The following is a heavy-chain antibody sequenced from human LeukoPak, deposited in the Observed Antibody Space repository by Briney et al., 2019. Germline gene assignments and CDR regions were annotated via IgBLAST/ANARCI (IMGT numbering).Heavy chain of an antibody. V-gene: IGHV3-33*01. CDR3: ARGGRDGYKPDYYGMDV. CDR2: IWYDGSNK. J-gene: IGHJ6*02. D-gene: IGHD5-24*01. Sequence: RAGRSLRLSCAASGFTFSSYGMHWVRQAPGKGLEWEAGIWYDGSNKYYADSVKGRFTISRDNSKNTLYLQMNSLRAEDTAVYYCARGGRDGYKPDYYGMDVWGQGTTVTVSS. CDR1: GFTFSSYG.